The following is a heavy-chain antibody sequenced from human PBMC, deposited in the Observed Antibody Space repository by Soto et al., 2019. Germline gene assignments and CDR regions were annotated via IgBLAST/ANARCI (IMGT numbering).Heavy chain of an antibody. D-gene: IGHD6-19*01. CDR2: MYHIGST. J-gene: IGHJ6*02. Sequence: SETLSLTCAVSGGSISSSNWWSWVRQSPAMGLEWIGEMYHIGSTNYNPALKSRATISVDKAKNRFSLDLNSVTAADTAVYYCARERFMSVAGRFYYGMDVWGQGTTVTVSS. V-gene: IGHV4-4*02. CDR1: GGSISSSNW. CDR3: ARERFMSVAGRFYYGMDV.